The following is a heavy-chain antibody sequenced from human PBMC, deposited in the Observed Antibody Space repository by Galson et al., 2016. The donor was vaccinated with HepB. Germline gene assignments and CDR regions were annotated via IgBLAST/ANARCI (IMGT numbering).Heavy chain of an antibody. CDR1: GGSFSGYS. CDR3: ARGRPMYDILTGRVYYGMDV. Sequence: ETLSLTCDIYGGSFSGYSWSWIRQPPGKGLEWIGEINHSGSTNSSPSLKSRVTISVDTSKNQFSLQLSSVTAADTAIYYCARGRPMYDILTGRVYYGMDVWGQGTTVTVSS. V-gene: IGHV4-34*01. CDR2: INHSGST. D-gene: IGHD3-9*01. J-gene: IGHJ6*02.